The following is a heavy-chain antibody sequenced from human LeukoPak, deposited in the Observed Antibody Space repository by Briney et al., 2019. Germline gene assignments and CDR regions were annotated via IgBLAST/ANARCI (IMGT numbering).Heavy chain of an antibody. D-gene: IGHD1-1*01. J-gene: IGHJ3*02. CDR3: ARVPRYAGPTI. CDR2: IYYSGST. Sequence: KSSETLSLTCTVSGGSISSGDYYWSWIRQPPGKGLEWIGYIYYSGSTYYNPSLKSRVTISVDTSKNQFSLKLSSVTAADTAVYYCARVPRYAGPTIWGQGTMVTVSS. V-gene: IGHV4-30-4*08. CDR1: GGSISSGDYY.